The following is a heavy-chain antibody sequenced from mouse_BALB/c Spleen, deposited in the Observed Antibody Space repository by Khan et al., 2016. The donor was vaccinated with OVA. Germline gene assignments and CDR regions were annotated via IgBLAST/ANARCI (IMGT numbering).Heavy chain of an antibody. CDR3: ARRGVYGIFAY. Sequence: QVQLKQSGAELAKPGASVKMSCKASGYTFTTYWMHWVKQRLGQGLDWIGYINLSTGKIEYNKTFKAKATLTTDKSSSTAYMQLNSLTSEDSAVYYCARRGVYGIFAYWGQGTLGTVSA. D-gene: IGHD2-1*01. CDR1: GYTFTTYW. J-gene: IGHJ3*01. CDR2: INLSTGKI. V-gene: IGHV1-7*01.